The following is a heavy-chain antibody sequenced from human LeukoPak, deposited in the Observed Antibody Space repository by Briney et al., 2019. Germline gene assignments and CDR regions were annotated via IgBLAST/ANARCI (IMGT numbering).Heavy chain of an antibody. CDR3: ARDLSGYEGWFDP. J-gene: IGHJ5*02. CDR2: IYCSGST. Sequence: SETLSLTCTDSSGSISTYSWSWIRQPPGKGLEWIGYIYCSGSTNYNPSLKSRVTISVDTSKNQFSLNLSSVTAADTAVYYCARDLSGYEGWFDPWGQGTLVTLSS. V-gene: IGHV4-59*01. D-gene: IGHD5-12*01. CDR1: SGSISTYS.